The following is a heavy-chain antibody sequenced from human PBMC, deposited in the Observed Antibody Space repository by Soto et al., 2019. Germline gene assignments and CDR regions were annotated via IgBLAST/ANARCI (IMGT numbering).Heavy chain of an antibody. D-gene: IGHD1-26*01. Sequence: SETLSVTCIVPVGSISSSSYYWGWIRQPPGKGLEWIGSIYYSGSTYYNPSLKSRVTISVDTSKNQFPLKLSSVTAADTAVYYCATTYSGSLNWFEPWGQGTMVTVYS. V-gene: IGHV4-39*01. CDR3: ATTYSGSLNWFEP. CDR2: IYYSGST. J-gene: IGHJ5*02. CDR1: VGSISSSSYY.